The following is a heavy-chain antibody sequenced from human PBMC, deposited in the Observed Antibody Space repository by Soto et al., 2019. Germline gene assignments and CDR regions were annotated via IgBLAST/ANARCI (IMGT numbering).Heavy chain of an antibody. CDR3: ARDGITGTTGFDY. J-gene: IGHJ4*02. Sequence: QVQLVESGGGVVQPGRSLRLSCAASGFTFSSYGMHWVRQAPGKGLEWVAVIWYDGSNKYYADSVKGRFTISRDNSKNTLYLQMNSLRAEDTAVSYCARDGITGTTGFDYWGQGTLVTVSS. V-gene: IGHV3-33*01. D-gene: IGHD1-7*01. CDR1: GFTFSSYG. CDR2: IWYDGSNK.